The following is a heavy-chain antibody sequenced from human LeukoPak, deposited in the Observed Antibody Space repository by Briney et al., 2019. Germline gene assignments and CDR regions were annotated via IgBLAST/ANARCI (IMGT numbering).Heavy chain of an antibody. V-gene: IGHV4-39*01. CDR2: IYYTGST. J-gene: IGHJ4*02. D-gene: IGHD2-15*01. Sequence: PSETLSLTCAVSGASISGSGYYLGWIRQPPGQGLEWIGNIYYTGSTYYNASLQSRVTISIDMSKNQFSLRLSSVTAADTAMYYCVKSGGYGLIDYWGQGALVTVS. CDR1: GASISGSGYY. CDR3: VKSGGYGLIDY.